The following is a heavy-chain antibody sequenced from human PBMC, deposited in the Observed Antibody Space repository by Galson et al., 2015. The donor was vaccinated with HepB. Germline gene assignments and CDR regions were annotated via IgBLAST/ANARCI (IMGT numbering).Heavy chain of an antibody. Sequence: SVKVSCKASGYTFTSYGISWVRQAPGQGLEWMGWISAYNGNTNYAQKLQGRVTMTTDTSTSTAYMELRSLRSDDTAVYYCARDWLYGSGSKPPDYWGQGTLVTVSS. J-gene: IGHJ4*02. CDR2: ISAYNGNT. D-gene: IGHD3-10*01. V-gene: IGHV1-18*01. CDR1: GYTFTSYG. CDR3: ARDWLYGSGSKPPDY.